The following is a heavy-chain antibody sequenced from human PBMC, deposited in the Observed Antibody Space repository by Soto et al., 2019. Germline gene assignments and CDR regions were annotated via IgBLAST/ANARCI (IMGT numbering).Heavy chain of an antibody. CDR3: AKDMRSSGWDNFDY. V-gene: IGHV3-9*01. J-gene: IGHJ4*02. Sequence: GGSLRLSCAASGFTFDDYAMHWVRQAPGKGLEWVSGISWNTGNIDYADSVKGRFTISRDNAKNSLYLQMNSLRAEDTALYYCAKDMRSSGWDNFDYWGQGTLVTVSS. D-gene: IGHD6-19*01. CDR2: ISWNTGNI. CDR1: GFTFDDYA.